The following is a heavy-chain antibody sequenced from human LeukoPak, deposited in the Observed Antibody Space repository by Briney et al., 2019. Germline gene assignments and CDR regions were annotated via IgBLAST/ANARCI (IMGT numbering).Heavy chain of an antibody. J-gene: IGHJ4*02. CDR3: ARDKDQTGTGYDY. CDR1: GDSVSSNSAA. D-gene: IGHD1-1*01. V-gene: IGHV6-1*01. CDR2: TYYRSKWYN. Sequence: SQTLSLTCAISGDSVSSNSAAWHWIRQSPSRGLEWLGRTYYRSKWYNDYAVSVKRRITINPDTSKNQLSQQLNSVTPEDTAVYSCARDKDQTGTGYDYWGQGTLVTVSS.